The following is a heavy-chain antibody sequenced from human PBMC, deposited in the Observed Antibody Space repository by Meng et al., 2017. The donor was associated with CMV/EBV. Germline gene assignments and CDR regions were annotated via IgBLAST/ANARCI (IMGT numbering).Heavy chain of an antibody. D-gene: IGHD1-14*01. CDR1: GGSISSGDYY. V-gene: IGHV4-30-4*08. Sequence: VQLQESGPGRVKPSHTLSLTCTVSGGSISSGDYYWSWIRQPPGKGLEWIGYIYYSGSTYYNPSLKSRVTISVDTSKNQFSLKLSSVTAADTAVYYCARVTSRVAGAFDYWGQGTPVTVSS. CDR3: ARVTSRVAGAFDY. CDR2: IYYSGST. J-gene: IGHJ4*02.